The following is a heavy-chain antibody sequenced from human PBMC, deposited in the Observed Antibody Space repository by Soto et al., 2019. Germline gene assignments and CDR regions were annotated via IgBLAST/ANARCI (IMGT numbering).Heavy chain of an antibody. V-gene: IGHV1-8*01. Sequence: QVQLVQSGAEVKKPGASVKVSCKASGYTFTSYDINWVRQATGQGVEWMGWMNPNSGNTGYAQKFQGRVTMTRNTSISTAYMELSRLGSEGPAVYDCARGDTDGGVIRWGQGTLVTVSS. CDR1: GYTFTSYD. D-gene: IGHD3-16*01. CDR3: ARGDTDGGVIR. CDR2: MNPNSGNT. J-gene: IGHJ4*02.